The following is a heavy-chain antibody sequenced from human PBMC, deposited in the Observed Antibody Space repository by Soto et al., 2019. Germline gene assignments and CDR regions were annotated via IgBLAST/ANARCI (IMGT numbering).Heavy chain of an antibody. V-gene: IGHV1-18*01. CDR2: ISAHNGNT. Sequence: QVHLVQSEAEVKRPGASVKVSCKGSGYTFTTYGITWVRQAPGQGLEWVGWISAHNGNTNYAQKLQGRVTVTRDTSTSTAYMELRSLRSDDTAVYYCARGRYGDYWGQGALVTVSS. CDR3: ARGRYGDY. CDR1: GYTFTTYG. D-gene: IGHD1-1*01. J-gene: IGHJ4*02.